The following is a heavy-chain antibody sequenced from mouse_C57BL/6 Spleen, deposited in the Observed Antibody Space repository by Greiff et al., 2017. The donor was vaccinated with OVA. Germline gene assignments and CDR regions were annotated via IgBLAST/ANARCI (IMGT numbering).Heavy chain of an antibody. D-gene: IGHD1-1*01. Sequence: QVQLQQPGAELVEPGASVKLSCKASGYTFTSYWMHWVKQRPGQGLEWIGMIHPNSGSTNYNEKFKSKATLTVDKSSSTAYMQLSSLTSEDSAVYYCARTGITTVVDAMDYWGQGTSVTVSS. CDR2: IHPNSGST. CDR3: ARTGITTVVDAMDY. J-gene: IGHJ4*01. CDR1: GYTFTSYW. V-gene: IGHV1-64*01.